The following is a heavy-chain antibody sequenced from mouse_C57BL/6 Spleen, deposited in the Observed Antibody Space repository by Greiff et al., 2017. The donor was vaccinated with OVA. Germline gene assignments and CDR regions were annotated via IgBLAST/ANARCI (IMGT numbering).Heavy chain of an antibody. J-gene: IGHJ1*03. D-gene: IGHD2-1*01. Sequence: EVQLVESGGGLVQPGESLKLSCESNEYEFPSHDMSWVRKTPEKRLELVAAINSDGGSTYYPDTMERRFIISRDNTKKTLYLQMSSLRSEDTAFYYCARRGYYGNYVDWYFDVWGTGTTVTVSS. CDR2: INSDGGST. CDR1: EYEFPSHD. CDR3: ARRGYYGNYVDWYFDV. V-gene: IGHV5-2*01.